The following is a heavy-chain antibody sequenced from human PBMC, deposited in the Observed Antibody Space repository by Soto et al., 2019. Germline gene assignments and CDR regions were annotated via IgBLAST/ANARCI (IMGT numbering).Heavy chain of an antibody. CDR1: GYTFTSYG. CDR2: ISAYNGNT. CDR3: ATHCGGDCYPGAFDY. Sequence: QVQLVQSGAEVKKPGASVKVSCKASGYTFTSYGISWVRQAPGQGLEWMGWISAYNGNTNYSQKLQGRVTMTTDTSTSTAYMQLRSLRSDDTSVYYCATHCGGDCYPGAFDYWGQGTLVTVSS. V-gene: IGHV1-18*01. D-gene: IGHD2-21*01. J-gene: IGHJ4*02.